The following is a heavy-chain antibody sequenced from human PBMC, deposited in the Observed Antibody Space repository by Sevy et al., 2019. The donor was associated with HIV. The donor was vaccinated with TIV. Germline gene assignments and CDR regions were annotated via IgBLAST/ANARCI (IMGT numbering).Heavy chain of an antibody. CDR2: ISSSSSYI. Sequence: GGSLRLSCAASGFTFSSYSMNWVRQAPGKGLEWVSSISSSSSYIYYADSVKGRFTISRDNAKNSLYLQVNSLRAEDTAVYYCARARPYSSGWFGNWFDPWGQGTLVTVSS. D-gene: IGHD6-19*01. V-gene: IGHV3-21*01. J-gene: IGHJ5*02. CDR1: GFTFSSYS. CDR3: ARARPYSSGWFGNWFDP.